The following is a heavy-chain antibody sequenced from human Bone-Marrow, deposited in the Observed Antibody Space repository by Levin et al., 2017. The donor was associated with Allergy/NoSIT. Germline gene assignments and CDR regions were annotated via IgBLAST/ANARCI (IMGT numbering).Heavy chain of an antibody. Sequence: GASVKVSCKASGYTFTGYYMHWVRQAPGQGLEWMGWINPNSGGTNYAQKFQGRVTMTRDTSISTAYMELSRLRSDDTAVYYCARELYSSSNWFDPWGQGTLVTVSS. CDR3: ARELYSSSNWFDP. J-gene: IGHJ5*02. D-gene: IGHD6-6*01. V-gene: IGHV1-2*02. CDR2: INPNSGGT. CDR1: GYTFTGYY.